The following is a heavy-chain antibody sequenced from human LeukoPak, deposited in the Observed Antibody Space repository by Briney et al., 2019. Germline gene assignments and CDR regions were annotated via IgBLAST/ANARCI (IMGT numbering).Heavy chain of an antibody. CDR3: AREYDSSVVDKYFDY. CDR1: GFTFSSYS. CDR2: ISSSSSYI. D-gene: IGHD3-22*01. Sequence: PGGSLRLSCAASGFTFSSYSMNWVRQAPGKGLEWVSSISSSSSYIYYADSVKGRFTISRDNAKNSLYLQMNSLRAEDTAVYYCAREYDSSVVDKYFDYWGQGTLVTVSS. V-gene: IGHV3-21*01. J-gene: IGHJ4*02.